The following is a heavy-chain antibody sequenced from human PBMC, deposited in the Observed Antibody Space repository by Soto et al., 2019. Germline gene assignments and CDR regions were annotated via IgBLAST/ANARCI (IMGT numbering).Heavy chain of an antibody. CDR3: ARRYSWCGFDY. J-gene: IGHJ4*02. D-gene: IGHD5-12*01. V-gene: IGHV4-39*01. CDR1: GGSISSRGFY. CDR2: IYYSGNT. Sequence: PSETLSLTCTASGGSISSRGFYWGWIRQPPGKGLEWIGTIYYSGNTYGNPSLKSRVTISVDTPKIQLSLKLSTVTAADTAFYYCARRYSWCGFDYWGQGTLVTVSS.